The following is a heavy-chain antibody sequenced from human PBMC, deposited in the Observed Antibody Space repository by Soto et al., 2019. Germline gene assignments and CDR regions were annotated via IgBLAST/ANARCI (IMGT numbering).Heavy chain of an antibody. CDR3: ARDIRQWLANNWFDP. Sequence: SVKFFGKASGGAFGKYAMICVRQATGQGLEWMGGIIPIFGTANYAQKFQGRVTITADKSTSTAYMELSSLRSEDTAVYYCARDIRQWLANNWFDPWGQGTLVNVS. D-gene: IGHD6-19*01. V-gene: IGHV1-69*06. CDR2: IIPIFGTA. CDR1: GGAFGKYA. J-gene: IGHJ5*02.